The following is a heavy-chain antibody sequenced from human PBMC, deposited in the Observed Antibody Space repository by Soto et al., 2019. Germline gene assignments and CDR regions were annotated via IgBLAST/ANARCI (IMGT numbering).Heavy chain of an antibody. J-gene: IGHJ4*02. V-gene: IGHV3-9*01. CDR2: ISWNSGSI. CDR1: GFTFDDYA. D-gene: IGHD3-22*01. CDR3: AEDPDYYDSSGYFDY. Sequence: PGGSLRLSCAASGFTFDDYAMHWVRQAPGKGLEWVSGISWNSGSIGYADSVKGRFTISRDNAKNSLYLQMNSLRAGDTALYYCAEDPDYYDSSGYFDYWGQGTLVTVSS.